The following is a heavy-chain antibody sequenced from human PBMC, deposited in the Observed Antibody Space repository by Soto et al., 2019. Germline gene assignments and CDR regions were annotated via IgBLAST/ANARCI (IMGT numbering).Heavy chain of an antibody. J-gene: IGHJ4*02. CDR2: IRVHTGNT. Sequence: VHLVQSGVEVKKPGASVKVSCKASGYNFINYGITWVRQAPGQGLEWMGWIRVHTGNTNYAQNLQGRVTMTTDTSTSTAYMELRSLRSDDTAVYYCVRDLDGSGSYYTGYWGPGTLVTVSS. CDR3: VRDLDGSGSYYTGY. CDR1: GYNFINYG. D-gene: IGHD3-10*01. V-gene: IGHV1-18*01.